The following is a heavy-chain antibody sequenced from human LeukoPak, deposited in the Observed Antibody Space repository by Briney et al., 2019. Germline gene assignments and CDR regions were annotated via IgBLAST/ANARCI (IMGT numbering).Heavy chain of an antibody. J-gene: IGHJ4*02. D-gene: IGHD3-9*01. Sequence: PSETLSLTCAVYGGSITGYYWSWIRQTPGMGLEWVGEIHYTGATSYNPSLKSRATISTDTSKNQFSLRLSSVTAADTAVYYCARGNILTGYCFDFWGQGALVTVSS. CDR2: IHYTGAT. CDR3: ARGNILTGYCFDF. V-gene: IGHV4-34*01. CDR1: GGSITGYY.